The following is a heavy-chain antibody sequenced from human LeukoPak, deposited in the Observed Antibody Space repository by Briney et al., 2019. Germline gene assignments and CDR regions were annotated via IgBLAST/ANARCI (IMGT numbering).Heavy chain of an antibody. CDR3: ARGEDYYDSSGHFDY. V-gene: IGHV4-39*07. Sequence: SETLSLTCTVSGGSISSSSYYWGWIRQPPGKGLEWIGSIYYSGSTYYNPSLKSRVTISVDTSKNQFSLKLSSVTAADTAVYYCARGEDYYDSSGHFDYWGQGTLVTVSS. CDR2: IYYSGST. CDR1: GGSISSSSYY. J-gene: IGHJ4*02. D-gene: IGHD3-22*01.